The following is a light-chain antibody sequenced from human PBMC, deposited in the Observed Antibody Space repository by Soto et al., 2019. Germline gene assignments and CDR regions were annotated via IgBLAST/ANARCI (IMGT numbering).Light chain of an antibody. J-gene: IGKJ5*01. Sequence: EIVLTQSPATLSLSPGERATLSCRASRSVGSYLAWYQQKPGQAPRLLIYDASSRATGIPARFSGSGSGTDFTLTISSLEPEDFAVYYCQQRSNWPITFGQGTRLEIK. CDR1: RSVGSY. CDR2: DAS. CDR3: QQRSNWPIT. V-gene: IGKV3-11*01.